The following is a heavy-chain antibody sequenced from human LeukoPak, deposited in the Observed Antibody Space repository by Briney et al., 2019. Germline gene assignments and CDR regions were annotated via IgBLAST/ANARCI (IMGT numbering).Heavy chain of an antibody. J-gene: IGHJ4*02. V-gene: IGHV4-31*02. CDR2: IYYSGST. Sequence: SSETLSLTWTVSGGSISSGGYYWSWIRQHPGKGLEWIGYIYYSGSTYYNPSLKSRLTISVDTSKNHFSLKLSSVTAADTAVYYCARMSGRESSGYYFDYWGQGTLVTVSS. D-gene: IGHD3-22*01. CDR1: GGSISSGGYY. CDR3: ARMSGRESSGYYFDY.